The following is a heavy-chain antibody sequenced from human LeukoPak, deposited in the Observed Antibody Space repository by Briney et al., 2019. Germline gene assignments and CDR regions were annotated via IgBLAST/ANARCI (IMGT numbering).Heavy chain of an antibody. D-gene: IGHD1-26*01. CDR3: AREGATTAFDY. CDR1: GVSLSGYY. Sequence: ETLSLTCAVSGVSLSGYYWGWIRQTPGKGLEWVSIIYSGGRTYYADSARGRFTISRDIFKNTVYLQMNSLRAEDTAVYYCAREGATTAFDYWGQGTLVTVSS. V-gene: IGHV3-53*01. J-gene: IGHJ4*02. CDR2: IYSGGRT.